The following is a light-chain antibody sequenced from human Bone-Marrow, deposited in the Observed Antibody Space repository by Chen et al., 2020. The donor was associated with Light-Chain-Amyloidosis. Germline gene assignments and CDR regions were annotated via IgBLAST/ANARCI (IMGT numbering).Light chain of an antibody. V-gene: IGLV1-40*01. CDR1: SSNIGAGYD. CDR3: QSYDSSLSVV. Sequence: QSVLTQPPSVSGAPGQRVTISCTGGSSNIGAGYDVHWYQQLPGTAPKLLIYGNSNRPSGVPDRCSGSKSGTSASLAITGLQAEDEADYYCQSYDSSLSVVFGGGTKLTVL. J-gene: IGLJ2*01. CDR2: GNS.